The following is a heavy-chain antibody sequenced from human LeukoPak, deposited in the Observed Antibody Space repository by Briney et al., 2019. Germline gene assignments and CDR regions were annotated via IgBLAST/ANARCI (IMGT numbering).Heavy chain of an antibody. CDR1: GGSISSYY. CDR3: ASQFSYDSSGYSPFDY. D-gene: IGHD3-22*01. J-gene: IGHJ4*02. Sequence: SETLSLTCTVSGGSISSYYWSWIRQTPGKGLEWSGYIYYSGSTNYNPSLKSRVTISVDTSKNQFSLKLSSVTAADTAVYYCASQFSYDSSGYSPFDYWGQGTLVTVSS. V-gene: IGHV4-59*01. CDR2: IYYSGST.